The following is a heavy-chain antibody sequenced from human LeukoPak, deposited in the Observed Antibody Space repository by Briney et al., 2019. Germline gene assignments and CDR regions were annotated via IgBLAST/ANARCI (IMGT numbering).Heavy chain of an antibody. CDR1: GYTLTELS. J-gene: IGHJ6*02. CDR3: ATTQDYDSSGYYVDYYYGIDV. D-gene: IGHD3-22*01. V-gene: IGHV1-24*01. CDR2: FDPEDGVT. Sequence: GASVKVSCKVSGYTLTELSMNWVRQAPGKGLEWMGGFDPEDGVTIYAQKFQGRVTMTEDTSTDTAYMELSSLRSEDTAVYYCATTQDYDSSGYYVDYYYGIDVWGQGTTVTVS.